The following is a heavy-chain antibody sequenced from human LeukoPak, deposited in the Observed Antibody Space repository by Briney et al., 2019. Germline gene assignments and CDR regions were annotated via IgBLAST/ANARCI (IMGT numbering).Heavy chain of an antibody. CDR2: INSDGSST. D-gene: IGHD6-19*01. CDR3: ASAFGSGWYGMDY. V-gene: IGHV3-74*01. Sequence: GGSLRLSCAASGFTFSSYWMHWVRHAPGKGLVWVSRINSDGSSTSYADSVKGRFTISRDNAKNTLYLQMNSLRAEDTAVYYCASAFGSGWYGMDYWGQGTLVTVSS. CDR1: GFTFSSYW. J-gene: IGHJ4*02.